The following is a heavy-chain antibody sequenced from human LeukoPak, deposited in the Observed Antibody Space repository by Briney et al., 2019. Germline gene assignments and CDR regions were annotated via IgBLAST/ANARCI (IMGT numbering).Heavy chain of an antibody. CDR2: INPSGGST. J-gene: IGHJ4*02. CDR1: GYTFTSYY. CDR3: AREYYYDSSGHYYIPGFDY. D-gene: IGHD3-22*01. Sequence: ASVKVSCKASGYTFTSYYMHWVRQAPGQGLEWMGIINPSGGSTSYAQKLQGRVTMTTDTSTSTAYMELRSLRSDDTAVYYCAREYYYDSSGHYYIPGFDYWGQGTLVTVSS. V-gene: IGHV1-46*01.